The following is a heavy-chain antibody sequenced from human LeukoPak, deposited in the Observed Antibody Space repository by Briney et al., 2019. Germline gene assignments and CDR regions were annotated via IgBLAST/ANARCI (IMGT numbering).Heavy chain of an antibody. CDR1: GFTVSSNY. D-gene: IGHD2-15*01. CDR2: IYSGGST. J-gene: IGHJ4*02. Sequence: GGSLRLSCAASGFTVSSNYMSWVRQAPGKGLEWVSVIYSGGSTYYADSVKGRFTISRDNSKNTLYLQMNSLRAEDTAVYYCAKAPIVVVVAATYYFDYWGQGTLVTVSS. V-gene: IGHV3-53*01. CDR3: AKAPIVVVVAATYYFDY.